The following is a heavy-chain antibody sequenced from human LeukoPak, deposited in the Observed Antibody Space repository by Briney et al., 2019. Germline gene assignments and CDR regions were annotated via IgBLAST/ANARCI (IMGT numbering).Heavy chain of an antibody. CDR1: GYTFSNYG. CDR3: ASPPNYYDSSGYYSY. D-gene: IGHD3-22*01. CDR2: IIPIFGTA. V-gene: IGHV1-69*06. J-gene: IGHJ4*02. Sequence: SVKVSCKASGYTFSNYGISWVRQAPGQGLEWMGGIIPIFGTANYAQKFQGRVTITADKSTSTAYMELSSLRSEDTAVYYCASPPNYYDSSGYYSYWGQGTLVTVSS.